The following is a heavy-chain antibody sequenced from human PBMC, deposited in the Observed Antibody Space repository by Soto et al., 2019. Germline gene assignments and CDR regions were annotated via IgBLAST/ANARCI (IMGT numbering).Heavy chain of an antibody. CDR1: GFTVSNNY. V-gene: IGHV3-53*01. CDR2: IYSGGST. CDR3: AREGGGVYCSGGSCYGRYFEF. Sequence: GGSLRLSCAASGFTVSNNYMSWVRQAPGKGLEWVSIIYSGGSTYYADSVQGRFTISRDNSKNTLFLQMSSLRAEDTAVYYCAREGGGVYCSGGSCYGRYFEFWGQGTRVTVSS. J-gene: IGHJ4*02. D-gene: IGHD2-15*01.